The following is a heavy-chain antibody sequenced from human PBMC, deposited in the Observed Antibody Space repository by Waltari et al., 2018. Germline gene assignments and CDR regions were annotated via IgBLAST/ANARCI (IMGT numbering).Heavy chain of an antibody. CDR1: GFPLIDYV. D-gene: IGHD6-19*01. J-gene: IGHJ1*01. V-gene: IGHV3-23*01. CDR3: ARGYLRGWEQIGH. Sequence: EVQLLESGGGLAQPGGSLRLSCAAAGFPLIDYVMTWVRQTPGKGLEWGSSITGLGSNTYYADSVKGRFSISRDNSKNTLYLQMDSLRVGDTAMYYCARGYLRGWEQIGHWGQGTLVTVSS. CDR2: ITGLGSNT.